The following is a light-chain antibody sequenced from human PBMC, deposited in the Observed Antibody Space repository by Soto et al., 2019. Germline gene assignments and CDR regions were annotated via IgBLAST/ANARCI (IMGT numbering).Light chain of an antibody. CDR2: GAS. CDR1: QSVDRST. V-gene: IGKV3-20*01. CDR3: QHFDDSLT. Sequence: EIVLTQSPGTLSLSPGERATLSCRAGQSVDRSTLAWYQQKPGQAPRLLISGASNRATGIPVRFSGSGSGTDFTLAIRRLEPADFAVYYCQHFDDSLTFGAVTKVEI. J-gene: IGKJ4*01.